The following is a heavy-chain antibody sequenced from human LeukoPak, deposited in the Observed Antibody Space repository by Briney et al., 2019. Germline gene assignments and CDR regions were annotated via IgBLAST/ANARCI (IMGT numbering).Heavy chain of an antibody. V-gene: IGHV3-30*02. CDR3: AKSYYDILSRRPVYYMDV. Sequence: GGSLRLSCAASGFTFSSYGMHWVRQAPGKGLEWVAFIRYDGSNKYYADSVKGRFTISRDNSKNTLYLQMNSLRAEDTAVYYCAKSYYDILSRRPVYYMDVWGKGTTVTVSS. D-gene: IGHD3-9*01. J-gene: IGHJ6*03. CDR1: GFTFSSYG. CDR2: IRYDGSNK.